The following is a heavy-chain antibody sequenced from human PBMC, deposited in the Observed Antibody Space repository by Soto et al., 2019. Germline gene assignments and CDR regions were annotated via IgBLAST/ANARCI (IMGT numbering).Heavy chain of an antibody. CDR3: ARDRAGALYFDY. CDR1: GGSISSGGYY. V-gene: IGHV4-31*03. Sequence: QVQLQESGPGLVKPSQTLSLTCTVSGGSISSGGYYWSWIRQHPGKGLEWIGYIYYSGSTHYNPSLTSRVTISVDTSKNQFSLKLSSVTAADTAVYYCARDRAGALYFDYWGQGTLVTVSS. CDR2: IYYSGST. J-gene: IGHJ4*02. D-gene: IGHD6-13*01.